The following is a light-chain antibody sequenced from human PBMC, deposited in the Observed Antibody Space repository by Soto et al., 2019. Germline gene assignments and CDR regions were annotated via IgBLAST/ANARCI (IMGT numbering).Light chain of an antibody. CDR1: SSDVGGYHY. CDR3: SAYTTRSSV. CDR2: EVT. Sequence: QSALTQPASVSGSPGQSITISCTGTSSDVGGYHYVSWYQQLPGKAPKLMIYEVTKRPSGVSNRFSGSKSDNTASLTISGLQAEEEADYYCSAYTTRSSVFGTGTKLTVL. J-gene: IGLJ1*01. V-gene: IGLV2-14*01.